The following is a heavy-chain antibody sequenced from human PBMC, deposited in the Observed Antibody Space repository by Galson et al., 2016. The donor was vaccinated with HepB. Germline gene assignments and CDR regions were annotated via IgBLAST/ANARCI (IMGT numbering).Heavy chain of an antibody. D-gene: IGHD3-9*01. CDR2: ISADESKK. CDR3: ARDRGCSDWLPIAAHYYGMDV. V-gene: IGHV3-30*04. CDR1: RINFSGFP. Sequence: SLRLSCAASRINFSGFPMHWVRQAPGKGLEWVAVISADESKKLYADSVMGRFTVSRDNSKNTLSLQMNSLRAEDTAVYYCARDRGCSDWLPIAAHYYGMDVWGLGTTVTVSS. J-gene: IGHJ6*02.